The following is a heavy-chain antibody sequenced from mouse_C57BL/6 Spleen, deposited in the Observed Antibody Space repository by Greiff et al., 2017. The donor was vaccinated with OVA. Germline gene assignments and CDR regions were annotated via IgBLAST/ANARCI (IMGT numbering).Heavy chain of an antibody. V-gene: IGHV1-80*01. CDR3: ARGPPTRGGDY. D-gene: IGHD2-10*01. Sequence: QVQLKESGAELVKPGASVKISCKASGYAFSSYWMNWVKQRPGKGLEWIGQIYPGDGDTNYNGKFKGKATLTADKSSSTAYMQLSSLTSEDSAVYFCARGPPTRGGDYWGQGTTLTVSS. J-gene: IGHJ2*01. CDR1: GYAFSSYW. CDR2: IYPGDGDT.